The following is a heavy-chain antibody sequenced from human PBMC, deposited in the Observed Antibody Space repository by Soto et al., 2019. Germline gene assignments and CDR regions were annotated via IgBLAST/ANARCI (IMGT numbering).Heavy chain of an antibody. D-gene: IGHD6-19*01. V-gene: IGHV1-46*01. J-gene: IGHJ4*02. CDR1: GYTFTSYY. CDR2: INPSGGST. Sequence: ASVKVSCKASGYTFTSYYMHWVRQAPGQGLEWMGIINPSGGSTSYAQKFQGRVTMTRDTSTSTVYMELSSLRSEDTAVYYCAKAGGIAVPGSHLDYWGPGTLVTVSS. CDR3: AKAGGIAVPGSHLDY.